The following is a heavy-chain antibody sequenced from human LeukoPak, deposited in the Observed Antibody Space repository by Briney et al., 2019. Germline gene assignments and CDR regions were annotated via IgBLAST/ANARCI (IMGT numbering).Heavy chain of an antibody. CDR3: ARDRAIHDDAFDI. V-gene: IGHV1-69*13. J-gene: IGHJ3*02. CDR1: GGTFSSYA. CDR2: IIPIFGTA. Sequence: SVKVPCKASGGTFSSYAISWVRQAPGQGLEWMGGIIPIFGTANYAQKFQGRVTITADESTSTAYMELSSLRSEDTAVYYCARDRAIHDDAFDIWGQGTMVTVSS. D-gene: IGHD2-2*02.